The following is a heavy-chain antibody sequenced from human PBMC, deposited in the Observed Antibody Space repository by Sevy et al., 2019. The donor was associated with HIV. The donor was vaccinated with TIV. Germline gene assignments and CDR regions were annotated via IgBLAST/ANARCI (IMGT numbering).Heavy chain of an antibody. V-gene: IGHV5-51*01. J-gene: IGHJ3*02. Sequence: GESLKISCKGSGYSFTDYWIGWVRQMPGKGLEWMGIIYPGDSDTRYSPSFQGQVTISVDKSISTAYLQWSSLKASDSAMYYCVMTFRELLGLDAFDIWGQGTMVTVSS. CDR2: IYPGDSDT. D-gene: IGHD3-10*01. CDR3: VMTFRELLGLDAFDI. CDR1: GYSFTDYW.